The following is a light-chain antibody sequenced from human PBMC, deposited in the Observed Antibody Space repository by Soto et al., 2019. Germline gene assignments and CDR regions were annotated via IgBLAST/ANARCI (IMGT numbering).Light chain of an antibody. CDR2: GAS. V-gene: IGKV3-15*01. J-gene: IGKJ1*01. CDR3: QQYNNWLGT. Sequence: EVVMSLSPATLSVSPGEGATLSCRASQSVSSNLAWYQQKPGQAPRLLIYGASSRATGIPARFSGSGSGTEFTLTISSLQSEDFAVYYCQQYNNWLGTFGQGTKVDI. CDR1: QSVSSN.